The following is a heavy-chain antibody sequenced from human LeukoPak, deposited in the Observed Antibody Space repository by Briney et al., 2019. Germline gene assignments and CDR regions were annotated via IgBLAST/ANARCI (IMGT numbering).Heavy chain of an antibody. CDR2: IRYDGSNK. CDR3: AKDLPVEVREVGDYYMDV. D-gene: IGHD3-22*01. J-gene: IGHJ6*03. CDR1: GFTFSSYG. Sequence: GGSLRLSCAASGFTFSSYGMHWVRQAPGKGLEWVAFIRYDGSNKYYADSVKGRFTISRDNSKNTLYLQMNSLRAEDTAVYYCAKDLPVEVREVGDYYMDVWGKGTTVTVSS. V-gene: IGHV3-30*02.